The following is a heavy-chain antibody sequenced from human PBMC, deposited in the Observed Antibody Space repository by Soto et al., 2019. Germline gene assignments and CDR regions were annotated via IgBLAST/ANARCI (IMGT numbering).Heavy chain of an antibody. J-gene: IGHJ6*03. CDR3: AMVWMTTVTTYVILACYMDV. CDR1: GYTFTSYG. Sequence: QVQLVQSGAEVKKPGASVKVSCKASGYTFTSYGISWVRQAPGQGREWMGWISAYNGNTNYAQKLQGGVTMTTDTSTSTAYMELRSLRSDDAAVYYCAMVWMTTVTTYVILACYMDVWGKGTTVTVSS. V-gene: IGHV1-18*01. CDR2: ISAYNGNT. D-gene: IGHD4-4*01.